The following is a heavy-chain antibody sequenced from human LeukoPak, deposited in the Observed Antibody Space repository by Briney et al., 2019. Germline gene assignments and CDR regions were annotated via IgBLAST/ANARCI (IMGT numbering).Heavy chain of an antibody. CDR2: VYRSGNT. J-gene: IGHJ4*02. Sequence: SETLSLTCTLSGGSISQYYWSWIRQPPGKGPEWIGYVYRSGNTNYNPSLKSRVTISVDTSKNHFSLNLTSVTAADTAVYYCARGITGTTNYWGQGTLVTVSS. CDR1: GGSISQYY. CDR3: ARGITGTTNY. V-gene: IGHV4-59*01. D-gene: IGHD1-20*01.